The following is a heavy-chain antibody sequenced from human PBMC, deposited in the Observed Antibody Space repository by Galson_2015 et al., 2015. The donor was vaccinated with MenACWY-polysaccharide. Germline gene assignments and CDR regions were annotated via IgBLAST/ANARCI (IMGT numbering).Heavy chain of an antibody. D-gene: IGHD6-13*01. Sequence: QSGAEVKKPGDSLKISCSGSGYRFPNYWIAWVRQMPGKGLEYMGIIYAGDSDARYSPSFQGQVPISVDKSISTAYLQWSGLRASDTAVYYCARRDSSTWFGWYFDLWGRGTLVTVSS. CDR2: IYAGDSDA. J-gene: IGHJ2*01. CDR1: GYRFPNYW. CDR3: ARRDSSTWFGWYFDL. V-gene: IGHV5-51*01.